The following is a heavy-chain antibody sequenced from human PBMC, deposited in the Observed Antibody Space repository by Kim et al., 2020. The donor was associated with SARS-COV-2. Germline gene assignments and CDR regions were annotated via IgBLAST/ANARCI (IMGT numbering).Heavy chain of an antibody. Sequence: GGSLRLSCAASGFTFGAYAMHWVRQAPGKGLEWVSGISWDRGSVAYADSVKGRFTISRDNAKNSLYLQMDSLRADDTAFYYCAKDFTSSERGCFYDLWCR. CDR2: ISWDRGSV. V-gene: IGHV3-9*01. CDR3: AKDFTSSERGCFYDL. CDR1: GFTFGAYA. J-gene: IGHJ2*01. D-gene: IGHD6-6*01.